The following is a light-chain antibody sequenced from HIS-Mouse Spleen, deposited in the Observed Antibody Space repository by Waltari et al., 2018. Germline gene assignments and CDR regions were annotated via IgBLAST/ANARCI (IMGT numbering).Light chain of an antibody. V-gene: IGLV2-14*03. CDR1: SSDVGGYNY. CDR2: DVS. J-gene: IGLJ2*01. CDR3: SSYTSSSFNVV. Sequence: QSALTQPASVSGSPGQSITISCTGTSSDVGGYNYVPWYQQHPGKAPTLIIYDVSTRPSWVSNRFSGSKSGNTASLTISGLQAEDEADYYCSSYTSSSFNVVFGGGTKLTVL.